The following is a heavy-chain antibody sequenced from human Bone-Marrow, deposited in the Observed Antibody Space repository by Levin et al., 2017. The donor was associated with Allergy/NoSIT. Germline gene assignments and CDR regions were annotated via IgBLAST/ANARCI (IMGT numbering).Heavy chain of an antibody. CDR3: AKTSPYGTSWLGAFDI. CDR1: GFTFSSYA. CDR2: ITTSGGSA. V-gene: IGHV3-23*01. Sequence: GGSLRLSCAASGFTFSSYAMSWVRQAPGKGLEWVSVITTSGGSAYGDSVKGRFTISRDNSKNTLYLQMSSLRAEDTAVYHCAKTSPYGTSWLGAFDIWGQGTMVTSLQ. J-gene: IGHJ3*02. D-gene: IGHD6-13*01.